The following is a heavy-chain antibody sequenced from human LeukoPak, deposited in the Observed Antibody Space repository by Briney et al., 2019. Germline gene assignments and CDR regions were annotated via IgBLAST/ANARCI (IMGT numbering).Heavy chain of an antibody. CDR2: IYYSGST. V-gene: IGHV4-59*01. J-gene: IGHJ6*02. CDR3: ARGAVGATPYYYYYGMDV. CDR1: GGSISSYY. Sequence: SETLSLTCTVSGGSISSYYWSWIRQPPGKGLEWIGYIYYSGSTNYNPSLKSRVTISVDTYKNQFSLKLSSVTAADTAVYHCARGAVGATPYYYYYGMDVWGQGTTVTVSS. D-gene: IGHD1-26*01.